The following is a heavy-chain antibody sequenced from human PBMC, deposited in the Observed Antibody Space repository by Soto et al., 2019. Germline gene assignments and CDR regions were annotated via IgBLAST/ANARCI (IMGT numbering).Heavy chain of an antibody. CDR2: MYYSGST. D-gene: IGHD3-3*02. J-gene: IGHJ4*02. V-gene: IGHV4-59*08. CDR3: ARHEGSKGGIWDY. Sequence: QVQLQESGPGLVKPSETLSLSCSVSGDSISNYYWSWIRQPPGKRLEWIGYMYYSGSTTYNPSLKGRVTMSVDTSKIQFSLTLNSVTVADTAVYYCARHEGSKGGIWDYWGRGTLVTVSS. CDR1: GDSISNYY.